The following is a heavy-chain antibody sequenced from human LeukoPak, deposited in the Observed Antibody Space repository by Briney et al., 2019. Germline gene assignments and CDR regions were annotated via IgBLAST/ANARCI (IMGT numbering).Heavy chain of an antibody. CDR2: TYYRSKWYN. CDR1: GDSVSSNSAA. V-gene: IGHV6-1*01. CDR3: VGGSGTFDY. J-gene: IGHJ4*02. Sequence: SQTLSLTCVISGDSVSSNSAAWNWIRQSPSSGLEWLGRTYYRSKWYNDYALSVRSRITINPDASRNQFSLHLNSVTPEDTAIYYCVGGSGTFDYWGQGTLVTVSS. D-gene: IGHD1-7*01.